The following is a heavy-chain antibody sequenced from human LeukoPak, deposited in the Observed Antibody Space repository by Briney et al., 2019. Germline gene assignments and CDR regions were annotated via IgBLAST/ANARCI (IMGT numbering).Heavy chain of an antibody. CDR2: INPNSGGT. CDR1: GYTFTGYY. V-gene: IGHV1-2*02. D-gene: IGHD3-22*01. J-gene: IGHJ4*02. Sequence: ASVKVSCKASGYTFTGYYMHWVRQAPGQGLEWMGWINPNSGGTNYAQKFQGRVTMTRDTSISTAYMELSRLRSDDTAVYYCARADTYYYDSSALDITALNYWGQGTLVTVSS. CDR3: ARADTYYYDSSALDITALNY.